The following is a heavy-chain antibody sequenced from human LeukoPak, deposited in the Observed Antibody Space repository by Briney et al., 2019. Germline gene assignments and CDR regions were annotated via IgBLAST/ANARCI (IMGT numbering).Heavy chain of an antibody. CDR1: GGSFSGYY. D-gene: IGHD6-13*01. Sequence: SGTLSLTCAVYGGSFSGYYWSWIRQPPGKGLEWIGEINHSGSTNYNPSLKSRVTISVDTSKNQFSLKLSSVTAADTAVYYCASRGSSRVSLRGAYWGQGTLVSVSS. J-gene: IGHJ4*02. V-gene: IGHV4-34*01. CDR2: INHSGST. CDR3: ASRGSSRVSLRGAY.